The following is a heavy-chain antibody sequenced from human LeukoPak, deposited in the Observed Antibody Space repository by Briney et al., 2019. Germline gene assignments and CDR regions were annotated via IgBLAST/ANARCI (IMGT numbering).Heavy chain of an antibody. CDR1: GGTFSSYA. J-gene: IGHJ3*02. CDR3: ATDDAALHAFNI. Sequence: ASVKVSCKAPGGTFSSYAISWVRQAPGQGLEWMGGFDPEDGETIYAQKFQGRVTMTEDTSTDTAYMELSSLRSEDTAVYYCATDDAALHAFNIWGQGTMVTVSS. CDR2: FDPEDGET. V-gene: IGHV1-24*01. D-gene: IGHD6-25*01.